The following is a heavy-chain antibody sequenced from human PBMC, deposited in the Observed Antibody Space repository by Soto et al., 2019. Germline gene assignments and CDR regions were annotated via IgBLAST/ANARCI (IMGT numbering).Heavy chain of an antibody. CDR1: GGSISSYY. CDR3: ARGGVAVADTLWFDP. CDR2: IYYSGST. D-gene: IGHD6-19*01. Sequence: QVQLQESGPGLVKPSETLSLTCTVSGGSISSYYWSWIRQPPGKGLEWIGYIYYSGSTNYNPSLKSRVTVSVDTSKDLFSLKLSSVTAPDTAVYYCARGGVAVADTLWFDPWGKGTLVTVSS. J-gene: IGHJ5*02. V-gene: IGHV4-59*01.